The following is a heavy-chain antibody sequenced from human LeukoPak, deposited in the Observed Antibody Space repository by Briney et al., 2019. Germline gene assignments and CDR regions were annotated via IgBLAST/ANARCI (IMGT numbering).Heavy chain of an antibody. Sequence: GGSLRLSCAASGFTFNNYAMHWVRQAPGKGLEWVAVISYDGSNKYFADSVKGRFTISRDNSKNRLYLQMNSLRGEDTAVFYCATTVETSMATGAFDIWGQGTMVTVSS. D-gene: IGHD5-18*01. V-gene: IGHV3-30*04. CDR3: ATTVETSMATGAFDI. J-gene: IGHJ3*02. CDR2: ISYDGSNK. CDR1: GFTFNNYA.